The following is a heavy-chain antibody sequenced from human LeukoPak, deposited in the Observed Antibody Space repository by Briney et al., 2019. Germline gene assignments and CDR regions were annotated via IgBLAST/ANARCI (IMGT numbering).Heavy chain of an antibody. CDR2: INPNSGGT. CDR1: GYTFTGYY. V-gene: IGHV1-2*02. CDR3: TRDRVPNWLDP. Sequence: ASVKVSCKTSGYTFTGYYAHWVRQAPGQGLEWMGWINPNSGGTNYAQKFQDRVTITRDTSISTVFMELRNLSADDTAVYFCTRDRVPNWLDPWGQGTLITVSS. D-gene: IGHD3-3*01. J-gene: IGHJ5*02.